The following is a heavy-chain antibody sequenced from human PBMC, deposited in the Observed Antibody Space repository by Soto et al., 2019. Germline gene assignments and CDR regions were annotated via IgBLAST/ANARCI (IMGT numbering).Heavy chain of an antibody. V-gene: IGHV4-59*01. D-gene: IGHD3-3*01. CDR2: IYYSGST. CDR3: ARVGWEVNDFWSGYYDY. CDR1: GGSISSYY. Sequence: SETLSLTCTVSGGSISSYYWSWIRQPPGKGLEWIGYIYYSGSTNYNPSLKSRVTISVDTSKNQFSLKLSSVTAADTAVYYCARVGWEVNDFWSGYYDYWGQGTLVTVSS. J-gene: IGHJ4*02.